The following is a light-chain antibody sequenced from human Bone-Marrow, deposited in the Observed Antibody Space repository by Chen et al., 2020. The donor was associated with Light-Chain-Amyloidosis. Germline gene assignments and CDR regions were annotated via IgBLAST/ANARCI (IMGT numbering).Light chain of an antibody. J-gene: IGLJ3*02. Sequence: SYVLTQPSSVSVAPGQTATIACGGNNIGSTSVHRYQQTPGQAPLLVVYDDSDRPSGIPERLSGSNSGNAATLTISRVEAGEEADYCCQVWDRSSDRPVFGGGTKLTVL. CDR1: NIGSTS. V-gene: IGLV3-21*02. CDR2: DDS. CDR3: QVWDRSSDRPV.